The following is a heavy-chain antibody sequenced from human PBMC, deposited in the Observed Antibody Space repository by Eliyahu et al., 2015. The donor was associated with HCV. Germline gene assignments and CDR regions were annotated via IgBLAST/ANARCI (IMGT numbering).Heavy chain of an antibody. J-gene: IGHJ4*02. V-gene: IGHV3-23*01. D-gene: IGHD3-9*01. CDR1: GXXFSSYA. CDR3: AKDLPRNFGYFDY. CDR2: ISGSGGST. Sequence: EVQLLESGGGLVQPGGSLRLSCAASGXXFSSYAMSWVRQAPGKGLGWVSAISGSGGSTYYADSVKGRFTISRDNSKNTLYLQMNSLRAEDTAVYYCAKDLPRNFGYFDYWGQGTLVTVSS.